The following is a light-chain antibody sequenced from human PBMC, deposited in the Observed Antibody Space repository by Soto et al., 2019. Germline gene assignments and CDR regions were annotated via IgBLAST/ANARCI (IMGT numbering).Light chain of an antibody. J-gene: IGLJ1*01. V-gene: IGLV2-14*01. CDR1: SSDVGDYNY. Sequence: QSALTQPASVSGSPGQSITISCTGTSSDVGDYNYVSWYQQHRGKAPKLMIYEVSNRPSGVSNRFSGSKSGNTASLTISGLHAEDEADYYCSSYTSISTEVFGTGTKVTVL. CDR2: EVS. CDR3: SSYTSISTEV.